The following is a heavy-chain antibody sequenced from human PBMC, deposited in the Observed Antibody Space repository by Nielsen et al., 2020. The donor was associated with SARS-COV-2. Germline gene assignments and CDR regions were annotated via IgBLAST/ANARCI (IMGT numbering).Heavy chain of an antibody. V-gene: IGHV1-69*13. J-gene: IGHJ6*02. CDR2: IIPIFGTA. CDR3: AREQLRATGMDV. CDR1: GGTFSSYA. D-gene: IGHD3-10*01. Sequence: SVKVSCKASGGTFSSYAISWVRQAPGQGLEWMGGIIPIFGTANYAQKFQGRVTITADESTSTAYMELSRLRSDDTVVYYCAREQLRATGMDVWGQGTTVTVSS.